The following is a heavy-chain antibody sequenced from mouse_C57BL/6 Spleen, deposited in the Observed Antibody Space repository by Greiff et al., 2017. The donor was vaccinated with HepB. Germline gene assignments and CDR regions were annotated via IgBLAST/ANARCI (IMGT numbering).Heavy chain of an antibody. V-gene: IGHV1-54*01. Sequence: QVQLQQSGAELVRPGTSVKVSCKASGYAFTNYLIEWVKQRPGQGLEWIGVINPGSGGTNYNEKFKGKATLTADKSSSTAYMQLSSLTSEDSAVYFCARNAYYSNPLDYWGQGTTLTVSS. D-gene: IGHD2-5*01. CDR2: INPGSGGT. J-gene: IGHJ2*01. CDR1: GYAFTNYL. CDR3: ARNAYYSNPLDY.